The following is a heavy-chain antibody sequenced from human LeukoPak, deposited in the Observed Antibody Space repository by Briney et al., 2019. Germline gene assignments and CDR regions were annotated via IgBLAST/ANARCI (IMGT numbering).Heavy chain of an antibody. CDR1: GGSITVYY. D-gene: IGHD6-6*01. CDR3: ARGGSPSYTSSTLDY. CDR2: ISYSGST. V-gene: IGHV4-59*12. J-gene: IGHJ4*02. Sequence: SETLSLTCSVSGGSITVYYWNWIRQSPGKGLEWIGSISYSGSTNYNPSLKSRVTISIDTSKNRFSLKVSSVIAADTAMYYCARGGSPSYTSSTLDYWGQGTLVTVSS.